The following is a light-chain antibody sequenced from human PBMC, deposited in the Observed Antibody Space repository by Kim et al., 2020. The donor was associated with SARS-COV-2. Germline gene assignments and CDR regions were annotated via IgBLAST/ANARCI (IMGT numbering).Light chain of an antibody. CDR3: SSYTSSRTLV. Sequence: QSALTQPASVSGSPGQSITISCTGTSSDVGGYNYVSWYQQHPGKAPKLMIYDVSNRPSGVSNRFSGSKSGNTASLTISGLQAEDEADYYCSSYTSSRTLVSGGGPRLTAL. J-gene: IGLJ3*02. V-gene: IGLV2-14*03. CDR1: SSDVGGYNY. CDR2: DVS.